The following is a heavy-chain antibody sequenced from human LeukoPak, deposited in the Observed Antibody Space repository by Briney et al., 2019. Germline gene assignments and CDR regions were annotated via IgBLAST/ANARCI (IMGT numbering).Heavy chain of an antibody. J-gene: IGHJ2*01. CDR3: ARDSPPSYYDFWSGSSTNWYFDL. Sequence: SETLSLTCTVSGGSISSYYGSWIPQPAGKGLKWSGRIYTNGSTNYNPSLKSRVTMSVDTSKNQFSLKLSSVTAADTAVYYCARDSPPSYYDFWSGSSTNWYFDLWGRGTLVTVSS. CDR1: GGSISSYY. CDR2: IYTNGST. V-gene: IGHV4-4*07. D-gene: IGHD3-3*01.